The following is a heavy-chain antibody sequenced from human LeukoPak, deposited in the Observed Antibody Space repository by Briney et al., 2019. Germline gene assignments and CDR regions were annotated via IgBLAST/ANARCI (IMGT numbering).Heavy chain of an antibody. CDR2: ISWNSGTI. CDR1: GFTFDDYA. J-gene: IGHJ4*02. D-gene: IGHD2-21*02. Sequence: QPGGSLRLSCAASGFTFDDYAMHWVRQAPGKGPEWVSGISWNSGTIVYADSVKGRFTISRDNAKNSLYLQMNSLRPEDTALYYCAKDLRPVVTATRGFDYWGQGTLVTVSS. V-gene: IGHV3-9*01. CDR3: AKDLRPVVTATRGFDY.